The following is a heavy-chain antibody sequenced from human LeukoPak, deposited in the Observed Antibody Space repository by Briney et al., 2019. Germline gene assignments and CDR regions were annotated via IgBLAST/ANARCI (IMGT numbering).Heavy chain of an antibody. CDR1: GGSFSGYY. D-gene: IGHD3-3*01. J-gene: IGHJ3*02. Sequence: SETLSLTCAVYGGSFSGYYWSWIRQPPEKGLEWIGEINHSGSTNYNPSLKSRVTISVDTSKNQFSLKLSSVTAADTAVYYCARGLYYDFWSGYSTAFDIWGQGTMVTVSS. V-gene: IGHV4-34*01. CDR3: ARGLYYDFWSGYSTAFDI. CDR2: INHSGST.